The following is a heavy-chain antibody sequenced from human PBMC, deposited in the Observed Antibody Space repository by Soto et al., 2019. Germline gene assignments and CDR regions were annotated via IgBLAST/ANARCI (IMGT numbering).Heavy chain of an antibody. CDR3: AASCVGCGGFNYYGMDV. CDR2: IYYSGST. D-gene: IGHD2-21*01. CDR1: GGSISSGGYY. Sequence: QVQLQESGPGLVKPSQTLSLTCTVSGGSISSGGYYWSWIRQHPGKGLEWIGYIYYSGSTYYNPSLKSRFTISVYTSKNQFSLKLSSVTAADTAVYYCAASCVGCGGFNYYGMDVWGQGTTVTVSS. V-gene: IGHV4-31*03. J-gene: IGHJ6*02.